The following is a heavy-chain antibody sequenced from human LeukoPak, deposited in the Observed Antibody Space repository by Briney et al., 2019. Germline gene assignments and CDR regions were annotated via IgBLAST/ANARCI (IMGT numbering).Heavy chain of an antibody. CDR3: ARDTYYYDNGDFIDAFDI. J-gene: IGHJ3*02. D-gene: IGHD3-22*01. CDR2: INYSGRT. CDR1: GGPISTYY. V-gene: IGHV4-59*01. Sequence: SETLSLTCTVSGGPISTYYWSWVRQPPGKGLEWIGYINYSGRTNANSSLKSRVAISVDTSKNQFSLRLSSVTAADTAVYYCARDTYYYDNGDFIDAFDIWGRGTMVTVSS.